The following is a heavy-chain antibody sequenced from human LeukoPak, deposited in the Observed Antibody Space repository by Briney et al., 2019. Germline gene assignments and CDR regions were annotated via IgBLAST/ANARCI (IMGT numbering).Heavy chain of an antibody. Sequence: SETLSLTCAVYGGSFSGYYWSWIRQPPGKGLEWIGEINHSGSTNYNPSLKSRLTISVDTSKNQFSLKLSSVTAADTAVYYCARQRVVGASSPIDYWGQGTLVIVSS. V-gene: IGHV4-34*01. CDR3: ARQRVVGASSPIDY. CDR1: GGSFSGYY. D-gene: IGHD2-15*01. CDR2: INHSGST. J-gene: IGHJ4*02.